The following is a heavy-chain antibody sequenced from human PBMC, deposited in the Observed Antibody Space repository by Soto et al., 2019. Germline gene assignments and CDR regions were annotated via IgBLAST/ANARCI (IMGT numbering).Heavy chain of an antibody. J-gene: IGHJ5*02. D-gene: IGHD2-15*01. V-gene: IGHV4-34*01. CDR2: INHSGIT. CDR1: GGSFSDYD. CDR3: ARDPGPRYMVVAKSRFDP. Sequence: ASETLSLTGVVYGGSFSDYDCSWIRQPPWKGLEWIGEINHSGITNYNPYLKSRVTISVDTSKNQFSLKLSSVTAADAAVYYCARDPGPRYMVVAKSRFDPSGQGTLVTLCS.